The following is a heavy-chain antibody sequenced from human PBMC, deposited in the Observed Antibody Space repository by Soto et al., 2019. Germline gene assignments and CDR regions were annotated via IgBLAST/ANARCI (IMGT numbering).Heavy chain of an antibody. CDR3: ARVTTTNYYYYYYMDV. CDR2: IYHSGST. D-gene: IGHD4-4*01. V-gene: IGHV4-4*02. CDR1: SGSISSSNW. J-gene: IGHJ6*03. Sequence: QVQLQESGPGLVKPSGTLSLTCAVSSGSISSSNWWSWVRQPPGKGLEWIGEIYHSGSTNYNPSRKSRVTISVDKSKNQFSLKLSSVTAADTAVYYCARVTTTNYYYYYYMDVWGKGTTVTVSS.